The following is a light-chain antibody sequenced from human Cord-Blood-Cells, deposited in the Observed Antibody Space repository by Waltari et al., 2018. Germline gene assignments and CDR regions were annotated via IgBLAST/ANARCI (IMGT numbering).Light chain of an antibody. J-gene: IGLJ2*01. Sequence: SYELTQPPSVSVSPGQTASIPCPGDKLGAKYACWYQQKPGQSPVLVIYQDSKRPSGIPERFSGSNYGNTATLTISGTQAMDEADYYCQAWDSSTVVFGGGTKLTVL. CDR2: QDS. CDR3: QAWDSSTVV. CDR1: KLGAKY. V-gene: IGLV3-1*01.